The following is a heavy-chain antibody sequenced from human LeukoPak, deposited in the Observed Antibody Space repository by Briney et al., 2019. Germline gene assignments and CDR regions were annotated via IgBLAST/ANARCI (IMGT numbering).Heavy chain of an antibody. D-gene: IGHD6-13*01. CDR1: GYTFTSYD. CDR2: MNPNSGGT. J-gene: IGHJ1*01. Sequence: ASVKVSCKASGYTFTSYDIDWVRQATGQGLEWMGWMNPNSGGTNYAQKFQGRVTMTRDTSISTAYMELSRLRSDDTAVYYCAREARIAAAGTRYFQHWGQGTLVTVSS. V-gene: IGHV1-2*02. CDR3: AREARIAAAGTRYFQH.